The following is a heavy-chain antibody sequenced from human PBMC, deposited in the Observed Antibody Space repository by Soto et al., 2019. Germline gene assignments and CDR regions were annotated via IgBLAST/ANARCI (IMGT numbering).Heavy chain of an antibody. V-gene: IGHV5-51*01. Sequence: GESLKSSCQGSGDTFNTYWSGWVRQMPEKGLEWMGIIYPGDSDTRYSPSFQDQVTISVDKSISTAYLQWSSLRASDTAIYFCARCPGGSARYFDAWGQGTVVTVS. CDR3: ARCPGGSARYFDA. CDR2: IYPGDSDT. CDR1: GDTFNTYW. J-gene: IGHJ4*02. D-gene: IGHD2-15*01.